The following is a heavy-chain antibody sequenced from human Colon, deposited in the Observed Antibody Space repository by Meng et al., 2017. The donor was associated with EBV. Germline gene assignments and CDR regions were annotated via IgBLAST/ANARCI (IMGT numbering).Heavy chain of an antibody. Sequence: LQESGPGLVKPPETRALTCTVSGGSISSISYYWGWIRQPPGKGLEWIGSIYYSGSTYYNPSLKSRVTISVDTSKNQFSLKLSSVTAADTAVYYCASPLGILGIVDLWGRGTLVTVSS. CDR1: GGSISSISYY. CDR2: IYYSGST. CDR3: ASPLGILGIVDL. V-gene: IGHV4-39*01. J-gene: IGHJ2*01. D-gene: IGHD7-27*01.